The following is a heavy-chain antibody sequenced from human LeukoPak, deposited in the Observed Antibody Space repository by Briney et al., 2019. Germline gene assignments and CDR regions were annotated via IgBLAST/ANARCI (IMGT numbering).Heavy chain of an antibody. CDR2: ISSSGSTI. CDR1: GFTFSDYY. Sequence: PGGSLRLSCAASGFTFSDYYMSWIRQAPGKGLEWVSYISSSGSTIYYADSVKGRFTISRDNAKNSLYLQMNSLRAEDTALYYCAKDITSSGFGAFDIWGQGTMVTVSS. J-gene: IGHJ3*02. D-gene: IGHD6-19*01. V-gene: IGHV3-11*01. CDR3: AKDITSSGFGAFDI.